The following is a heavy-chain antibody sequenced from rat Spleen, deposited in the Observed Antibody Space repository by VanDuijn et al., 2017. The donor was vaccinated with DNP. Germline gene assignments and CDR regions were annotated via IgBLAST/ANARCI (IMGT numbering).Heavy chain of an antibody. Sequence: EVQLVESGGGLVQPGNSLKLSCAASGFTFSDYAMAWVRQSPKKGLEWVATIIYDGSITYYRDSVKGRFTISRDNAKSTLYLQMDSLRSEDTATYYCANTSWEGGIDYWGQGIMVTVSS. J-gene: IGHJ2*01. D-gene: IGHD5-1*01. CDR1: GFTFSDYA. CDR3: ANTSWEGGIDY. CDR2: IIYDGSIT. V-gene: IGHV5-17*01.